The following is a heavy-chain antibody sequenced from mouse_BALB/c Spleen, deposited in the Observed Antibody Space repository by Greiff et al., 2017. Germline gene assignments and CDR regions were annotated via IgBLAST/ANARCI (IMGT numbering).Heavy chain of an antibody. J-gene: IGHJ2*01. V-gene: IGHV1-54*03. CDR1: GYAFTNYL. CDR3: ARNDGYYAFFDY. CDR2: INPGSGGT. Sequence: VQLVESGAELVRPGTSVKVSCKASGYAFTNYLIEWVKQRPGQGLEWIGVINPGSGGTNYNEKFKGKATLTADKSSSTAYMQLSSLTSDDSAVYFCARNDGYYAFFDYWGQGTTLTVSS. D-gene: IGHD2-3*01.